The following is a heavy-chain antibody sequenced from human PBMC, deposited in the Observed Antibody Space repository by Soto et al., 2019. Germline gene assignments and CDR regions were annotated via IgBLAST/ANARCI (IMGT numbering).Heavy chain of an antibody. CDR1: GFTFSSYA. CDR3: AKDGNSQFLVLYYFDY. D-gene: IGHD1-7*01. CDR2: ISGSGGST. V-gene: IGHV3-23*01. Sequence: EVQLLESGGGLVQPGGSLRLSCAASGFTFSSYAMSWVRQAPGKGLEWVSAISGSGGSTYYADSVKGRFTISRDNSKNTLYLQRNSLRAEDTAVYYCAKDGNSQFLVLYYFDYWGQGSLVTVSS. J-gene: IGHJ4*02.